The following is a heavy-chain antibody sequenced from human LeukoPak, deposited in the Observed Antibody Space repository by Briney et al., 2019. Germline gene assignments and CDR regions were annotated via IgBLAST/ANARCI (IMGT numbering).Heavy chain of an antibody. J-gene: IGHJ4*02. V-gene: IGHV3-30*18. CDR3: AKGGEQKTLRWAMDS. CDR1: GFIFSKYG. D-gene: IGHD4-23*01. CDR2: ISSDGSDK. Sequence: SGRSLRLSCAASGFIFSKYGMNWVRQASGKGLEWVAFISSDGSDKNYADSVKGRFTISRDNSKNTVYLEMNSLRAEDTAVYYCAKGGEQKTLRWAMDSWGQGTLVTVSS.